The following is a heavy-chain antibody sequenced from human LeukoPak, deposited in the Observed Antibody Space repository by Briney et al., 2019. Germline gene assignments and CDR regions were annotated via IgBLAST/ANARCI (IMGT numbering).Heavy chain of an antibody. Sequence: GGSLRLSCAASGFTFTDFYMSWIRQAPGKGLEWVSYITNSGTTIYYADSVKGGFTISRDNAKNSLYLQMNSLRAEDTAVYYCARDPSWQLAPYYFDYWGQGTLVTVSS. CDR1: GFTFTDFY. J-gene: IGHJ4*02. CDR2: ITNSGTTI. V-gene: IGHV3-11*04. CDR3: ARDPSWQLAPYYFDY. D-gene: IGHD6-6*01.